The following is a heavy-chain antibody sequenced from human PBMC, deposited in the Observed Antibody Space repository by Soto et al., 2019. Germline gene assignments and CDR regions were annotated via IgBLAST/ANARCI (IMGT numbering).Heavy chain of an antibody. CDR1: GFTFSIYS. D-gene: IGHD3-3*01. CDR2: ISGNGGTT. J-gene: IGHJ6*02. Sequence: GGSLRLSCAASGFTFSIYSMTWVHQAPGKGLEWVSAISGNGGTTYYADSVKGRFTISRDNSKNTLYLQMNSLSVEDTAVYYCVKDWSGNKCPCMDVWGQGTTVTVSS. CDR3: VKDWSGNKCPCMDV. V-gene: IGHV3-23*01.